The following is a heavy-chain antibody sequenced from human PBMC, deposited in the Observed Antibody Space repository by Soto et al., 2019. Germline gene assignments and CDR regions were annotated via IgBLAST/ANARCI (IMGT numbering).Heavy chain of an antibody. V-gene: IGHV3-23*01. CDR1: GFTFSSYS. J-gene: IGHJ5*02. CDR2: ISGSGNVP. CDR3: ARYSGWYSYNWFDP. Sequence: PGGSLGLSCAASGFTFSSYSMSWVRQAPGEGLEWVSVISGSGNVPYYADSVKGRFTISRDNAENSVYLQMSSLRGEDTAMYYCARYSGWYSYNWFDPWGQGTLVTVSS. D-gene: IGHD6-19*01.